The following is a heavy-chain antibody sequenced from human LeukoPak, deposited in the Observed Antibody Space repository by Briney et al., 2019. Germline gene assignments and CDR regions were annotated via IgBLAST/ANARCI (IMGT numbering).Heavy chain of an antibody. CDR2: IYTSGST. CDR1: GGSISSGSYY. J-gene: IGHJ4*02. D-gene: IGHD5-18*01. Sequence: SETLSHTCTVSGGSISSGSYYWSWIRQPAGKGLEWIGRIYTSGSTNYNPSLKSRVTISVDTSKNQFSLKLSSVTAADTAVYYCARTSGYSYGYGGFDYWGQGTLVTVSS. V-gene: IGHV4-61*02. CDR3: ARTSGYSYGYGGFDY.